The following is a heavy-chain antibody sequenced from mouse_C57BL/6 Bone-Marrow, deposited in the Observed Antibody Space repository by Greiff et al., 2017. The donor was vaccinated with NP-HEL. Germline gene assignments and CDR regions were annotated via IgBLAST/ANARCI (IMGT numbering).Heavy chain of an antibody. CDR3: ARDDYVSFAY. Sequence: EVKLVESEGGLVQPGSSMKLSCTASGFTFSDYYMAWVRPVPEKGLEWVANINYDGSSTYYLDSLKSRFIISRDNAKNILYLQMSSLKSEDTATYYCARDDYVSFAYWGQGTLVTVSA. CDR1: GFTFSDYY. J-gene: IGHJ3*01. D-gene: IGHD2-4*01. CDR2: INYDGSST. V-gene: IGHV5-16*01.